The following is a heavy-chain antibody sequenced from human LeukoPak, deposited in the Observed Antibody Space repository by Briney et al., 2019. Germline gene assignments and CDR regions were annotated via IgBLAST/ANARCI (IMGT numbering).Heavy chain of an antibody. CDR3: ARGLYKRPPFYYYYYMDV. D-gene: IGHD5-24*01. V-gene: IGHV1-8*03. CDR1: GYTFTGYY. CDR2: MNPNSGNT. Sequence: ASVKVSCKASGYTFTGYYMHWVRQAPGQGLEWMGWMNPNSGNTGYAQKFQGRVTITRNTSISTAYMELSSLRSEDTAVYYCARGLYKRPPFYYYYYMDVWGKGTTVTVSS. J-gene: IGHJ6*03.